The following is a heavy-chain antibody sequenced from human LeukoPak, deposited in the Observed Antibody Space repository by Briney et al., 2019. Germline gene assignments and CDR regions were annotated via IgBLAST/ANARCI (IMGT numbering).Heavy chain of an antibody. D-gene: IGHD4-17*01. CDR2: MNPNSGNT. V-gene: IGHV1-8*01. CDR3: ARGARAFNYGDYEVDY. Sequence: ASVKVSCKASGYTFTSYDINWVRQATGQGLEWTGWMNPNSGNTGYAQKFQGRVTMTRNTSISTAYMELSSLRSEDTAVYYCARGARAFNYGDYEVDYWGQGTLVTVSS. J-gene: IGHJ4*02. CDR1: GYTFTSYD.